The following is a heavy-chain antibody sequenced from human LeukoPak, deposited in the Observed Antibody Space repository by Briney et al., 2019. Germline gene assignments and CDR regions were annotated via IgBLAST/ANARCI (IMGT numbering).Heavy chain of an antibody. CDR3: ARDVPIAAADPYNWFDP. CDR2: IKEDGSEK. Sequence: GGSLRLSCAASGFTFSSYWMSWVRQAPGKGLEWVANIKEDGSEKYYVDSVKGRFTISRDNAKNSLYLQMNSLRADDTAVYYCARDVPIAAADPYNWFDPWGQGTLVTVSS. D-gene: IGHD6-13*01. J-gene: IGHJ5*02. V-gene: IGHV3-7*01. CDR1: GFTFSSYW.